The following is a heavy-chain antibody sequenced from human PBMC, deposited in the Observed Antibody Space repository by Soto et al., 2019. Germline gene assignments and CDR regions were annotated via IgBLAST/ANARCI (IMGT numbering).Heavy chain of an antibody. V-gene: IGHV1-2*04. CDR3: ARSRGYEAYYYYMDV. Sequence: VRQAPGQGLEWMGWINPNSGGTNYAQKFQGWVTMTRDTSISTAYMELSRLRSDDTAVYYCARSRGYEAYYYYMDVWGKGTTVTVSS. CDR2: INPNSGGT. J-gene: IGHJ6*03. D-gene: IGHD5-12*01.